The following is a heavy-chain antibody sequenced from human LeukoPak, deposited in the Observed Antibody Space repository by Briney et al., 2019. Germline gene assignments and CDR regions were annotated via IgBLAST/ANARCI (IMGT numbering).Heavy chain of an antibody. J-gene: IGHJ4*02. CDR2: IYYSGST. D-gene: IGHD5/OR15-5a*01. CDR1: GGSISSGGYY. V-gene: IGHV4-31*03. CDR3: AGAVSVYYFDY. Sequence: SETLSLTCTVSGGSISSGGYYWSWIRQHPGKGLEWIGYIYYSGSTYYNPSLKSRVTISVDTSKNQFSLKLSPVTAADTAVYYRAGAVSVYYFDYWGQGTLVTVSS.